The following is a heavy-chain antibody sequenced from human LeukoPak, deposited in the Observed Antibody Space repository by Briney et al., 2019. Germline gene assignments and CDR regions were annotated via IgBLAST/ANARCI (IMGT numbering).Heavy chain of an antibody. CDR2: IYYSGST. J-gene: IGHJ4*02. D-gene: IGHD4-11*01. CDR1: GGSISSSSYH. Sequence: SETLSLTCTVSGGSISSSSYHWGWLRQPPGKGLEWIGSIYYSGSTYYNPSLKSRVTISVDTSKNQFSLKLSSVTAADTAVYYCARHFAYSNFFDYWGQGTLVTVSS. V-gene: IGHV4-39*01. CDR3: ARHFAYSNFFDY.